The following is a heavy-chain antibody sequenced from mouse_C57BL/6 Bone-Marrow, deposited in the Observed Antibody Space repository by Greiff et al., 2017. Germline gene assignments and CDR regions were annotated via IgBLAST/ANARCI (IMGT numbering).Heavy chain of an antibody. CDR2: IHPNSGST. J-gene: IGHJ4*01. V-gene: IGHV1-64*01. D-gene: IGHD1-1*01. CDR1: GYTFTSYW. Sequence: QVHVKQPGAELVKPGASVKLSCKASGYTFTSYWMHWVKQRPGQGLEWIGMIHPNSGSTNYNEKFKSKATLTVDKSSSTAYMQLSSLTSEDSAVYYCARNLLLRLYYAMDYWGQGTSVTVSS. CDR3: ARNLLLRLYYAMDY.